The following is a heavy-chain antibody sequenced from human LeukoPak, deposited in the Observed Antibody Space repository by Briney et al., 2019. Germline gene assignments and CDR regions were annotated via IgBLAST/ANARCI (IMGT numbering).Heavy chain of an antibody. J-gene: IGHJ4*02. V-gene: IGHV3-23*01. Sequence: GGSLRLSCAASGFTFSSYAMSWVRQAPGKGLEWVSAISGSGGSTDYADSVKGRSTISRDNSKNTLYLQMNSLRAEDTAVYYCAKTNLWFGELLSAFDYWGQGTLVAVSS. D-gene: IGHD3-10*01. CDR1: GFTFSSYA. CDR3: AKTNLWFGELLSAFDY. CDR2: ISGSGGST.